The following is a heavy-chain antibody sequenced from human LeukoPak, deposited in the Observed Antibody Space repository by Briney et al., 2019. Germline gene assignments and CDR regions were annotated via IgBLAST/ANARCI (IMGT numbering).Heavy chain of an antibody. CDR2: ISSSGSTI. Sequence: TGGSLRLSCAASGFTFSDYYMSWIRQAPGKGLEWVSYISSSGSTIYYADSVKGRFTISRDNAKNSLYLQMNSLRAEDTAVYYCARVRIRGIVVARGHYFDYWGQGTLVTVSS. D-gene: IGHD3-22*01. J-gene: IGHJ4*02. CDR1: GFTFSDYY. V-gene: IGHV3-11*01. CDR3: ARVRIRGIVVARGHYFDY.